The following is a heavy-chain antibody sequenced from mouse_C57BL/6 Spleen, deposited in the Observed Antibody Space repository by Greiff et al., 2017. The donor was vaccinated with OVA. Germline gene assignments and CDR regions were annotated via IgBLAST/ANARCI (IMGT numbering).Heavy chain of an antibody. V-gene: IGHV1-82*01. J-gene: IGHJ4*01. Sequence: VQLVESGPELVKPGASVKISCKASGYAFSSSWMNWVKQRPGKGLEWIGRIYPGDGDTNYNGKFKGKATLTADKSSSTAYMQLSSLTSEDSAVYFCARGSLGAMDYWGQGTSVTVSS. CDR1: GYAFSSSW. CDR3: ARGSLGAMDY. CDR2: IYPGDGDT. D-gene: IGHD1-2*01.